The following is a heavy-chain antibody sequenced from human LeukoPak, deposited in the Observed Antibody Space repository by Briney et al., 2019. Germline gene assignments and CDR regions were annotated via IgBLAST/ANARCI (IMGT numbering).Heavy chain of an antibody. Sequence: SETLSLTCTVSGGSISSYYWSWIRQPPGKGLEWIGYIYYSGSTNYNPSLKSRVTISVDTSKNQFSLKLSSVTAADTAVYYCARAGGYYYYYMDVWGKGTTVTISS. CDR3: ARAGGYYYYYMDV. CDR1: GGSISSYY. J-gene: IGHJ6*03. V-gene: IGHV4-59*01. CDR2: IYYSGST. D-gene: IGHD3-10*01.